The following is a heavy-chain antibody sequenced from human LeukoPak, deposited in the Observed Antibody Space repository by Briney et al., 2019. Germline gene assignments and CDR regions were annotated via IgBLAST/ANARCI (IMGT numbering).Heavy chain of an antibody. CDR3: ANLNPKNDY. CDR2: IYTSGST. Sequence: PSETLSLTCTVSGGSISSGSYYWSWIRQPAGKGLEWIGRIYTSGSTNYNPSLKSRVTISVDTSKNQFSLKLSSVTAADTAAYYCANLNPKNDYWGQGTLVTVSS. V-gene: IGHV4-61*02. J-gene: IGHJ4*02. D-gene: IGHD1-14*01. CDR1: GGSISSGSYY.